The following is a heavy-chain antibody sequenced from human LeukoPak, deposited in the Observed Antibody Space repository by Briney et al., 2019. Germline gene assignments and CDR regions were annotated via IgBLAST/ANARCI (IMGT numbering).Heavy chain of an antibody. CDR1: GGSISSGGYS. J-gene: IGHJ3*02. CDR3: ARGHRVEMATTPADDAFDI. Sequence: SQTLSLTCAVSGGSISSGGYSWSWIRQPPGKGLEWIGYIYHSGSTNYNPSLKSRVTISVDTSKNQFSLKLSSVTAADTAVYYCARGHRVEMATTPADDAFDIWGQGTMVTVSS. CDR2: IYHSGST. D-gene: IGHD5-24*01. V-gene: IGHV4-30-2*01.